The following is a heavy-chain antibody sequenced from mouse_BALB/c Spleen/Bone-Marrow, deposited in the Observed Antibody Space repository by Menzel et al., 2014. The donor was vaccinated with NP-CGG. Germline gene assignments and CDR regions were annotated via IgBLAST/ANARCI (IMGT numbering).Heavy chain of an antibody. V-gene: IGHV1-14*01. CDR1: GYTFTSYV. J-gene: IGHJ4*01. D-gene: IGHD2-14*01. Sequence: EVKVVESGPELVKPGASVKMSCKASGYTFTSYVMHWVKQKPGQGLEWIGYINSYNDGTNYNEKFKGKATLTSDKSSSTAYMELSSLTSEDSAVYYCARLGAYYRYGYAMDYWGQGTSVTVSS. CDR2: INSYNDGT. CDR3: ARLGAYYRYGYAMDY.